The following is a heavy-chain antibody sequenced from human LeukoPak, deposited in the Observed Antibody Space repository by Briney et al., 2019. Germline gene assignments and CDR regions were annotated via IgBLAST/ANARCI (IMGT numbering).Heavy chain of an antibody. V-gene: IGHV4-39*07. CDR3: ARESSSWPTNWFDP. Sequence: SETLSLTCTVSGGSISSSSYYWGWIRQPPGKGLEWIGSIYYSGSTYYNPSLKSRVTISVDTSKNQFSLKLSSVTAADTAVYYCARESSSWPTNWFDPWGQGTLVTVSS. D-gene: IGHD6-13*01. CDR2: IYYSGST. CDR1: GGSISSSSYY. J-gene: IGHJ5*02.